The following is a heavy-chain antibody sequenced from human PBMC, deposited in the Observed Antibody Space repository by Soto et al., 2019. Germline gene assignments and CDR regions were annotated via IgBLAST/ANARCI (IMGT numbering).Heavy chain of an antibody. CDR3: ARREQHTDLDY. D-gene: IGHD6-13*01. CDR1: GGSFSGYY. J-gene: IGHJ4*02. CDR2: INHSGST. V-gene: IGHV4-34*01. Sequence: QVQLQQWGAGLLKPSETLSPTCAVYGGSFSGYYWSWIRQPPGKGLEWIGEINHSGSTNYNPSLKSRVTISVDTSKNQFSLKLSSVTAADTAVYYCARREQHTDLDYWGQGTLVTVSS.